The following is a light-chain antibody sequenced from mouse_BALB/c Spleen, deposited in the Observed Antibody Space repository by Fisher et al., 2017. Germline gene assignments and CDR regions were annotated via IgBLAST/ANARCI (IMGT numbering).Light chain of an antibody. J-gene: IGKJ1*01. V-gene: IGKV4-55*01. CDR2: DTS. CDR1: SSVSY. CDR3: HQWSSYPPT. Sequence: IVLTQSPAIMSASPGEKVTMTCSASSSVSYMYWYQQKPGSSPRLLIYDTSKLASGVPARFSGSGSGTSYSLTISSMEAEDAASYFCHQWSSYPPTFGGGTKLEIK.